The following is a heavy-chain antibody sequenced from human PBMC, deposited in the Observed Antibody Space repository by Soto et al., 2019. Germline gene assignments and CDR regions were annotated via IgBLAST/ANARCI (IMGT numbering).Heavy chain of an antibody. D-gene: IGHD6-6*01. V-gene: IGHV3-30*18. Sequence: PGGSLRLSCAASGFTFSSYGMHWVRQAPGKGLEWVAVISYDGSNKYYADSVKGRFTISRDNSKNTLYLQMNSLRAEDTAVYYCAKDTSIAALDYWGQGTLVTVSS. CDR2: ISYDGSNK. J-gene: IGHJ4*02. CDR3: AKDTSIAALDY. CDR1: GFTFSSYG.